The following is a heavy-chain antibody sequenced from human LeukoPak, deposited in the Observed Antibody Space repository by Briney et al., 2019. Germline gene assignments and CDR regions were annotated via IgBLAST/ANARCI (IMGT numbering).Heavy chain of an antibody. D-gene: IGHD5-24*01. CDR2: IIPIFGTA. V-gene: IGHV1-69*05. J-gene: IGHJ4*02. CDR3: ASRRDGYLKNSHYFDY. Sequence: SVKVSCKASGGTFSSYAISWVRQAPGQGLEWMGRIIPIFGTANYAQKFQGGVTITTDESTSTAYMELSSLRSEDTAVYYCASRRDGYLKNSHYFDYWGQGTLVTVSS. CDR1: GGTFSSYA.